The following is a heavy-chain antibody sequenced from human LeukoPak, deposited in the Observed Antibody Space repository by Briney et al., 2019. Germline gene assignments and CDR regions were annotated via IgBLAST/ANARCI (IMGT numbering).Heavy chain of an antibody. J-gene: IGHJ4*02. CDR3: AKDSPLRTSYHGYFDY. D-gene: IGHD3-16*01. V-gene: IGHV3-23*01. CDR1: GFTFSSYG. Sequence: GGSLRLSCAASGFTFSSYGTSWVRQAPGKGLEWVSALTLSGTNTHYADSVKGRFTISRDISKNTLYLQMNTLRAEDTAVYYCAKDSPLRTSYHGYFDYWGQGTLVTVSS. CDR2: LTLSGTNT.